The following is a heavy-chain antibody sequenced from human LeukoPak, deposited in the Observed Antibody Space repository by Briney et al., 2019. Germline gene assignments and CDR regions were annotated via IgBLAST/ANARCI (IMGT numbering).Heavy chain of an antibody. CDR2: INHSGST. D-gene: IGHD3-10*01. Sequence: SETLSLTCAVYGGSFSGYYWSWIRQPPGKGLEWIGEINHSGSTNYNPSLKSRVTISVDTSKNQFSLKLSSVIAADTAVYYCARGYGSGSYYHYWGQGTLVTVSS. J-gene: IGHJ4*02. V-gene: IGHV4-34*01. CDR3: ARGYGSGSYYHY. CDR1: GGSFSGYY.